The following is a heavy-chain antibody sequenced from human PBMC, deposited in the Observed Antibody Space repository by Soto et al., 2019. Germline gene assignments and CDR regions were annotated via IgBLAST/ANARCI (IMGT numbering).Heavy chain of an antibody. CDR3: ARHVHGYCSSPSCHTDY. V-gene: IGHV4-39*01. D-gene: IGHD2-2*02. J-gene: IGHJ4*02. Sequence: QLQLQESGPGLVKPSETLSLTCTVSGGSISSTSYYWGWVRQPPGKGLEWIGAIYTSGSTYYNPSLKIRITISVDTSKNQFSLKLSSVTATDTAVYYCARHVHGYCSSPSCHTDYWGQGTLVTVSS. CDR2: IYTSGST. CDR1: GGSISSTSYY.